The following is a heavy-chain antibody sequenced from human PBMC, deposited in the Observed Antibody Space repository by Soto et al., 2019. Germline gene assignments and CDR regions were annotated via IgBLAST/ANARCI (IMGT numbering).Heavy chain of an antibody. CDR1: GWSFSGYY. CDR2: INHSGST. Sequence: PSETLSLTCAFYGWSFSGYYWSWIRQPPGKGLEWIGEINHSGSTNYNPSLKSRVTISVDTSKNQFSLKLSSVTAADTAVYYCARGGPPGANYYYYGMDVWGQGTTVTVSS. J-gene: IGHJ6*02. V-gene: IGHV4-34*01. D-gene: IGHD3-10*01. CDR3: ARGGPPGANYYYYGMDV.